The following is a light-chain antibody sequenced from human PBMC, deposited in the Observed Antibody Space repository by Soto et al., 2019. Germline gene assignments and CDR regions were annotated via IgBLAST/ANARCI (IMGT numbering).Light chain of an antibody. J-gene: IGKJ1*01. V-gene: IGKV2-28*01. CDR2: LGS. CDR3: MQARQLWT. CDR1: QSLLHSNGYNY. Sequence: DIVMTQSPLSLPVTPGEPASISCRSSQSLLHSNGYNYLDWYLQKPGQSPQLLIYLGSNRASGVPDRFSGSGSGTDFTLKISRVEAEDVGVYYCMQARQLWTLGQGTKVDIK.